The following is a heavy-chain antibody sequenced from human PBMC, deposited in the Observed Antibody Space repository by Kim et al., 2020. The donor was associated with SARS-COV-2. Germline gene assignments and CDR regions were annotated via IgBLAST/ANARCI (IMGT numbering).Heavy chain of an antibody. CDR3: ARRGYCSSTSCYAAAFDI. V-gene: IGHV5-51*01. CDR1: GYSFTSYW. Sequence: GESLKISCKGSGYSFTSYWIGWVRQMPGKGLEWMGIIYPGDSDTRYSPSFQGQVTISADKSISTAYLQWSSLKASDTAMYYCARRGYCSSTSCYAAAFDIWGKGTMVTVSS. J-gene: IGHJ3*02. D-gene: IGHD2-2*03. CDR2: IYPGDSDT.